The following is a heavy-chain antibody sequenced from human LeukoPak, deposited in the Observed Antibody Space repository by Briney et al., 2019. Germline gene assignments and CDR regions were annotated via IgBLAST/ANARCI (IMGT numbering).Heavy chain of an antibody. Sequence: GGSPRLSCAASGFTLRSYTMNWVRQAPGKGLEWVSSIGISSNKIYYADSVKGRFIISRDNAKNSVYLQMNSLRAEDTAVYYCATGGLLRYQLLPSFDYWGQGTLVTVSS. CDR3: ATGGLLRYQLLPSFDY. V-gene: IGHV3-21*04. CDR1: GFTLRSYT. D-gene: IGHD2-2*01. J-gene: IGHJ4*02. CDR2: IGISSNKI.